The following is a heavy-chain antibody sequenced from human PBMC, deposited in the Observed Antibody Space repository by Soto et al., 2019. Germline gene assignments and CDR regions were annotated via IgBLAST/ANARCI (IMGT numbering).Heavy chain of an antibody. CDR2: ISSSGSTI. J-gene: IGHJ4*02. CDR3: ARDLFGAARPFSFAY. V-gene: IGHV3-11*01. Sequence: GGSLRLSCAASGFTFSDYYMSWIRQAPGKGLEWVSYISSSGSTIYYADSVKGRFTISRDNAKNSLYLQMNSLRAEDTAVYYCARDLFGAARPFSFAYWGQGTLVTVSS. D-gene: IGHD6-6*01. CDR1: GFTFSDYY.